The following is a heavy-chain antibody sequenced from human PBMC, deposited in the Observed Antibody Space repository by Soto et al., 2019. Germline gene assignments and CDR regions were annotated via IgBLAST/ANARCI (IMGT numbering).Heavy chain of an antibody. CDR3: AREGLTGTIGLYYYYAMDV. J-gene: IGHJ6*02. D-gene: IGHD1-7*01. CDR2: INHSGST. CDR1: GGSFSGYY. V-gene: IGHV4-34*01. Sequence: SETLSLTCAVYGGSFSGYYWSWIRQPPGKGLEWIGEINHSGSTNYNPSLKSRVTISVDTSKNQFSLKLSSVTAADTAVYYCAREGLTGTIGLYYYYAMDVWGQGTTVT.